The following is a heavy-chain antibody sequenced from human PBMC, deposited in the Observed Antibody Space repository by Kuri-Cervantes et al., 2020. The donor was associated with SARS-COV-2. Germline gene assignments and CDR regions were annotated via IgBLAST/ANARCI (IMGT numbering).Heavy chain of an antibody. D-gene: IGHD3-3*01. CDR3: ARPASTYGELFWSGPNVDAFDI. V-gene: IGHV4-39*01. CDR1: GGSISSSISSSSYY. J-gene: IGHJ3*02. Sequence: SETLSLTCTVSGGSISSSISSSSYYLGWIRRPPGKGLEWIGSIYYSGSTNYKPSPKSRVTISVDTSKNQFSLKLSSVTAADTAVYYCARPASTYGELFWSGPNVDAFDIWGQGTMVTVSS. CDR2: IYYSGST.